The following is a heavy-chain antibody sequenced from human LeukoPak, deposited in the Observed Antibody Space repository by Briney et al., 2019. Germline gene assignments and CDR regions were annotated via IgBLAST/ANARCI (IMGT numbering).Heavy chain of an antibody. J-gene: IGHJ4*02. CDR1: GGTFSSYA. CDR2: IIPIFGTA. CDR3: ASNWNYGEGGYYYFDY. Sequence: ASVKVSCKASGGTFSSYAISWVRQAPGQGLEWMGGIIPIFGTANYAQKFQGRVTITADESTSTAYMELSSLRSEDTAVYYCASNWNYGEGGYYYFDYWGQGTLVTVSS. V-gene: IGHV1-69*13. D-gene: IGHD1-7*01.